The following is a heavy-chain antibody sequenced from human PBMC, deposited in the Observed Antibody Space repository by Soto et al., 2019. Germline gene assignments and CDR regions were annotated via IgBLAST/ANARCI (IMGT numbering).Heavy chain of an antibody. CDR3: ALRSMAVVPEY. CDR1: GDSISSYY. D-gene: IGHD3-22*01. V-gene: IGHV4-59*01. CDR2: LYYGRSA. J-gene: IGHJ4*02. Sequence: QVQLQESGPGLVKPSETLSLTCAVSGDSISSYYCMWIRQPPGKGLESIGYLYYGRSANYNPSLKSRVTLSVDTSTNQCSRTLSSMTAADTAVYYFALRSMAVVPEYWGQGTLVTVSS.